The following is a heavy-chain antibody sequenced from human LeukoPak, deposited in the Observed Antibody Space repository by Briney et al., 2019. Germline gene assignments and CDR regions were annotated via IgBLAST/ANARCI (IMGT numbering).Heavy chain of an antibody. V-gene: IGHV4-34*01. J-gene: IGHJ5*02. CDR2: INHSGST. Sequence: SETLSLTCTIYGGSFSGYYWSWIRQPPGKGLEWIGEINHSGSTNYNPSLKSRVTISVDTSKNQFSLKLSSVTAADTAVYYCASAVAGTLFYNRFDPWGRGTLVTVSS. CDR3: ASAVAGTLFYNRFDP. D-gene: IGHD6-19*01. CDR1: GGSFSGYY.